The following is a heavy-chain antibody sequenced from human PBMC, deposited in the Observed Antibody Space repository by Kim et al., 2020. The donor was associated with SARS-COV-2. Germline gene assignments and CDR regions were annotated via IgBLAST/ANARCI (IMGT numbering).Heavy chain of an antibody. CDR3: ARGEQRALGNYYYGMDV. CDR1: GGTFSSYA. V-gene: IGHV1-69*13. CDR2: IIPIFGTA. Sequence: SVKVSCKASGGTFSSYAISWVRQAPGQGLEWLGGIIPIFGTANYAQKFQGRVTITADESTSTDYMELSSLRSEDTAVYYCARGEQRALGNYYYGMDVRGKGT. D-gene: IGHD6-13*01. J-gene: IGHJ6*04.